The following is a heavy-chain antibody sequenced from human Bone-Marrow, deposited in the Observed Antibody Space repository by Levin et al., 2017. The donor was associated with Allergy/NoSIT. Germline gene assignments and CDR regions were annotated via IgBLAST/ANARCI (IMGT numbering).Heavy chain of an antibody. CDR1: EYTFTSYD. D-gene: IGHD5-12*01. CDR3: ARGPRGYGGYRYLHVDY. Sequence: GESLKISCKASEYTFTSYDINWVRQATGQGLEWMGWMNPKIGNTAYAQKFQGRITMTMNTPIGTAYLELRSLRSAHTAVYYCARGPRGYGGYRYLHVDYWGQGTPVTVSS. J-gene: IGHJ4*02. V-gene: IGHV1-8*01. CDR2: MNPKIGNT.